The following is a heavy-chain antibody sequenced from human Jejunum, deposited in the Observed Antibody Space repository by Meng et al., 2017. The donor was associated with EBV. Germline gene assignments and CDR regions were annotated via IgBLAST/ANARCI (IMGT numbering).Heavy chain of an antibody. Sequence: QVQRWQAGDEGKEPGASVKVSCKASGYTFNNYGVSWVPQAPGPGLEWMGWISAYNGNTDYAQKLQGRVTMTTDTPTSTAYMELRSLRSDDTAVYYCTILSHCDGGICYSYDYWGQGTLVTVSS. J-gene: IGHJ4*02. D-gene: IGHD2-15*01. CDR2: ISAYNGNT. CDR3: TILSHCDGGICYSYDY. CDR1: GYTFNNYG. V-gene: IGHV1-18*01.